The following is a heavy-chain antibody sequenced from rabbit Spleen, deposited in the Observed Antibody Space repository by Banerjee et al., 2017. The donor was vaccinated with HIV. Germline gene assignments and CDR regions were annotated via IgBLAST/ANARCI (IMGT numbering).Heavy chain of an antibody. J-gene: IGHJ4*01. D-gene: IGHD1-1*01. CDR1: GFSFSDRDV. CDR2: INTATGKG. CDR3: ARSGYVGGDYTWDL. V-gene: IGHV1S45*01. Sequence: QEQLEESGGGLVKPEGSLTLTCKASGFSFSDRDVMCWVRQAPGKGLEWIACINTATGKGVYASWVNGRFTISSHNAQNTRYLELNSLTVADTATYFCARSGYVGGDYTWDLWGPGTLVTVS.